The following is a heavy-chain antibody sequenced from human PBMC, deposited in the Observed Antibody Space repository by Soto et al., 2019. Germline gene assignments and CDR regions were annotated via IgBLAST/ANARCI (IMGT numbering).Heavy chain of an antibody. V-gene: IGHV1-8*01. J-gene: IGHJ3*02. CDR2: MNPNSGNT. CDR3: ARGIWDPNKVVVAAIAFDI. Sequence: QVQLVQSGAEVKKPGASVKVSCKSSGYTFTSYDINWVRQATGQGLEWMGWMNPNSGNTGYAQKFQGRVTMTRNTSISTAYMELSSLRSEDTAVYYCARGIWDPNKVVVAAIAFDIWGQGTMVTVSS. CDR1: GYTFTSYD. D-gene: IGHD2-15*01.